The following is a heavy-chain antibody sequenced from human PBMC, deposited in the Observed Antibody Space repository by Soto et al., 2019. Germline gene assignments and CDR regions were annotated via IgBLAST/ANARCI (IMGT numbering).Heavy chain of an antibody. J-gene: IGHJ6*02. CDR3: ARQGFGPLHGLVDV. CDR1: GGSISTYY. CDR2: IYHSGST. Sequence: SETLSLTCTVSGGSISTYYWSWVRQPPGKGLEWIGYIYHSGSTNYNPSLESRVTMSVDTSKNQFSLKVTSVTATDTAVYYCARQGFGPLHGLVDVWGQGTTVTVSS. V-gene: IGHV4-59*08. D-gene: IGHD3-10*01.